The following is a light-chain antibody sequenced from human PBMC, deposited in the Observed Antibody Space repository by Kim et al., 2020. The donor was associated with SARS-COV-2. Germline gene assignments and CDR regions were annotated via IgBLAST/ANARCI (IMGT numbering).Light chain of an antibody. CDR3: PVWDSSVV. CDR2: RST. V-gene: IGLV3-9*01. CDR1: NIGSKD. J-gene: IGLJ3*02. Sequence: SYELTQPLSVSVALGQTASITCGGNNIGSKDVYWYQQKPGQAPVLVIYRSTNRPSGIPERLSGSNSGNTPTLTISSAQAGDEADYFCPVWDSSVVFGGG.